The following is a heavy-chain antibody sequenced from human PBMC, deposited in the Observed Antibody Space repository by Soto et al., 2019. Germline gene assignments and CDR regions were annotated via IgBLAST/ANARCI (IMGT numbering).Heavy chain of an antibody. Sequence: GGSLRLSCAASGFMFSSFALSWVRQAPGMGLEWVSAISGSGDGTDYADSVKGRFTISRDNSKNTLYLQMNSLRAEDTAVYYCAGPGYSSQDYWGQGALVTVSS. CDR1: GFMFSSFA. V-gene: IGHV3-23*01. D-gene: IGHD5-12*01. CDR2: ISGSGDGT. J-gene: IGHJ4*02. CDR3: AGPGYSSQDY.